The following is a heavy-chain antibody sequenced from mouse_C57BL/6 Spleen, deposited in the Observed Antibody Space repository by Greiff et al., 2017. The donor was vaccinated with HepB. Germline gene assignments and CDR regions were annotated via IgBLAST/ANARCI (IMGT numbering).Heavy chain of an antibody. V-gene: IGHV14-3*01. CDR1: GFNIKNTY. CDR3: ARTLSYYYGSGYYAMDY. CDR2: IDPANGNT. Sequence: VQLKESVAELVRPGASVKLSCTASGFNIKNTYMHWVKQRPEQGLEWIGRIDPANGNTKYAPKFQGKATITADTSSNTAYLQLSSLTSEDTAIYYCARTLSYYYGSGYYAMDYWGQGTSVTVSS. J-gene: IGHJ4*01. D-gene: IGHD1-1*01.